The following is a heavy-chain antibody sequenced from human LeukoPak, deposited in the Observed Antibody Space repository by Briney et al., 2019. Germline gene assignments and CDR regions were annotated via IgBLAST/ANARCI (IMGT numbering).Heavy chain of an antibody. J-gene: IGHJ4*02. CDR2: ISGSGPYT. V-gene: IGHV3-23*01. CDR3: AKHGYCSGISCFFDF. Sequence: PRGSLRLSCAASGFTFSSYAMSWVRQAPGKGLEWVSGISGSGPYTFYTDSVKGRFTISRDSSKNTLYLQMNSLRAEDTALYYCAKHGYCSGISCFFDFWGQGTLVTVSS. D-gene: IGHD2-2*03. CDR1: GFTFSSYA.